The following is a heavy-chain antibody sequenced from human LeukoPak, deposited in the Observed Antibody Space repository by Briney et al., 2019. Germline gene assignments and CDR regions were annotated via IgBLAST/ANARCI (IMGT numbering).Heavy chain of an antibody. CDR1: GFTFSSYG. J-gene: IGHJ4*02. D-gene: IGHD6-13*01. CDR3: ARGQQLAPHFPYYFDH. Sequence: GGSLRLSCAASGFTFSSYGMHWVRQAPGKGLEWVAVIWYDGSNKYYADSVKGRFTISRDNAKNSLYLQMNSLRAEDTAVYYCARGQQLAPHFPYYFDHWGQGTLVTVSS. CDR2: IWYDGSNK. V-gene: IGHV3-33*01.